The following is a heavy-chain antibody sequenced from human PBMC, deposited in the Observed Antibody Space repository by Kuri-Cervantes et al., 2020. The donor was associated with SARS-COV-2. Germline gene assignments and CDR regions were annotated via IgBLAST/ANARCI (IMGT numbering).Heavy chain of an antibody. D-gene: IGHD2-2*01. J-gene: IGHJ2*01. CDR1: GGSISSSSYY. CDR3: ARALTVPSDCSSTSCPPGYFDL. Sequence: GSLRLSCTVSGGSISSSSYYRGWIRQPPGKGLEWIGSIYYSGSTYYNPSLKSRVTISVDTSKNQFSLKLSSVTAADTAVYYCARALTVPSDCSSTSCPPGYFDLWGRGTLVTVSS. V-gene: IGHV4-39*07. CDR2: IYYSGST.